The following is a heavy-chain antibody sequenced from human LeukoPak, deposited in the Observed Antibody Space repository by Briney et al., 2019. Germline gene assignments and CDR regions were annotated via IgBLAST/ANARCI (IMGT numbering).Heavy chain of an antibody. CDR3: ARSQRGYGHYYDSSGFDY. CDR2: IYYSGST. D-gene: IGHD3-22*01. Sequence: SETLSLTCTVSGVSISSYYWSWIRQPPGKGLEWIGYIYYSGSTNYNPSLKSRVTISVDTSKNQFSLKLSSVTAADTAVYYCARSQRGYGHYYDSSGFDYWGQGTLVTVSS. V-gene: IGHV4-59*08. J-gene: IGHJ4*02. CDR1: GVSISSYY.